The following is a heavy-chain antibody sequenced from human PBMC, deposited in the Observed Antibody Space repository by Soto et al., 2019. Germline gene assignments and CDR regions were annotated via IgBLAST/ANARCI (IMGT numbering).Heavy chain of an antibody. CDR1: DFSISSYY. D-gene: IGHD2-15*01. CDR3: AREGYCSGGSCYSRTLDY. J-gene: IGHJ4*02. CDR2: IYTSGST. Sequence: SEPLSHTCTFSDFSISSYYWSWIRQPAGKGLEWIGRIYTSGSTNYNPSLKSRVTMSVDTSKNQFSLKLSSVTAADTAVYYCAREGYCSGGSCYSRTLDYWGQGTLVTVSS. V-gene: IGHV4-4*07.